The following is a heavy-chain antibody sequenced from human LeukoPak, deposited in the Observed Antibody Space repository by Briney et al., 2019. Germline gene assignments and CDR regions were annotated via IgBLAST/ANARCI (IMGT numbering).Heavy chain of an antibody. CDR1: GVSISPYF. D-gene: IGHD3-10*01. V-gene: IGHV4-59*01. CDR3: ARWNYYDSGRGMDV. Sequence: SETLSLTCTVSGVSISPYFWNWVRQPPGKGLEYIGYIYYSGTTNYNPSLNSRVTISVDTSKNQFSLKLSSVTAADTAVYYCARWNYYDSGRGMDVWGQGTTVTVSS. CDR2: IYYSGTT. J-gene: IGHJ6*02.